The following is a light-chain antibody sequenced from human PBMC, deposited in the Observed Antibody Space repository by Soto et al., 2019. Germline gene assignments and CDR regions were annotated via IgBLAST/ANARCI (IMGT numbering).Light chain of an antibody. V-gene: IGKV3D-15*01. J-gene: IGKJ1*01. CDR1: HEGSSN. CDR3: EQYDSSPRT. Sequence: DIVVTRSPAARSVCIGERATLSWRASHEGSSNLAWYQQKPGRAPRLLLYGGSYRATGITDRFIGSGSGTAFSITISSLGPWDDAVYYCEQYDSSPRTFGQGTKVDIK. CDR2: GGS.